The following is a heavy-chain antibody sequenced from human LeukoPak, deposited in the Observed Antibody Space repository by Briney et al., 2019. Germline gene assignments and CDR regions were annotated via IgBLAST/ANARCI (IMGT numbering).Heavy chain of an antibody. Sequence: PGGSLRLSCAASGFTFSCYSMNWVRQAPGKWLEWVSSISSSSSYIYYADSVKGRFTISRDNAKNSLYLQMNSLRAEDTAVYYCARDGAAADFDYWGQGTLVTVSS. CDR2: ISSSSSYI. D-gene: IGHD6-13*01. CDR1: GFTFSCYS. CDR3: ARDGAAADFDY. J-gene: IGHJ4*02. V-gene: IGHV3-21*01.